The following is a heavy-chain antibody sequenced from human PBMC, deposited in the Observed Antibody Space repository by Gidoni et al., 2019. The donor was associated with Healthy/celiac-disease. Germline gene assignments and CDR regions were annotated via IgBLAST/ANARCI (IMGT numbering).Heavy chain of an antibody. CDR3: ARHSYYGSWSYFDY. V-gene: IGHV4-39*01. J-gene: IGHJ4*02. CDR2: IYYSGST. CDR1: GGSISSSSYY. Sequence: QLQLQASGPGLVKPSETLSLTCTVPGGSISSSSYYWGWIRQPPGTGLEWIGSIYYSGSTYYNPSLKRRVTISVDTSKNQFSLKLSSVTAADTAVYYCARHSYYGSWSYFDYWGQGTLVTVSS. D-gene: IGHD3-10*01.